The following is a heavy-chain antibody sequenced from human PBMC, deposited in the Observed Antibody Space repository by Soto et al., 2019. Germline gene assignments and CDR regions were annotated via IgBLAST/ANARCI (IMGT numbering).Heavy chain of an antibody. CDR2: ISAHNGNT. CDR3: ARGRYGDY. D-gene: IGHD1-1*01. CDR1: GYDFTTYS. V-gene: IGHV1-18*01. Sequence: QVHLVQSGAEVKKPGASVKVSCKGSGYDFTTYSITWVRQAPGQGLEWMAWISAHNGNTDYAQKLQGRVTVTRDTSTSTAYMELRSLRSDDTAVYYCARGRYGDYWGQGALVTVFS. J-gene: IGHJ4*02.